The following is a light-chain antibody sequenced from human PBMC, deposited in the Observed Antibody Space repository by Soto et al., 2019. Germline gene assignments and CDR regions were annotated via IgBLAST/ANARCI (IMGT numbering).Light chain of an antibody. J-gene: IGKJ4*01. CDR1: QSISSY. CDR3: QQANSCPLT. Sequence: DIQITQSLSSLYAPVGDRVTITCRASQSISSYLNWYQQKPGKAPKLLIYAASSLQSGVPSRFSGSGSGTDFTLTISSLQPEDFATYYCQQANSCPLTFGGGTKVDIK. CDR2: AAS. V-gene: IGKV1-39*01.